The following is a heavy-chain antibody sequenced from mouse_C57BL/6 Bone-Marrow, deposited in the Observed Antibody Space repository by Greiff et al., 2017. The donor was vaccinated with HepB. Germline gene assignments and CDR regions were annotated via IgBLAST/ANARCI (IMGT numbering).Heavy chain of an antibody. D-gene: IGHD3-3*01. J-gene: IGHJ3*01. CDR3: TREGHWFAY. V-gene: IGHV5-9-1*02. Sequence: EVQVVESGEGLVKPGGSLKLSCAASGFTFSSYAMSWARQTPEKRLEWVAYISSGGDYIYYADTVKGRFTISRDNARNTLYLQRSRLKSEDTAMYYCTREGHWFAYWGQGTLVTVSA. CDR2: ISSGGDYI. CDR1: GFTFSSYA.